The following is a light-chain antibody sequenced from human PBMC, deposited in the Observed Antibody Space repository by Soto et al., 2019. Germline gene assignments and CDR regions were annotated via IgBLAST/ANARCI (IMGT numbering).Light chain of an antibody. CDR1: HSISTW. CDR3: QQYNSYWT. V-gene: IGKV1-5*03. J-gene: IGKJ1*01. CDR2: NAS. Sequence: DIQMTQSPSTLSASVGDRVTLTCRASHSISTWLSWYQQKPGKAPKLLIYNASCLESGVPSRFSGSGSGTEFTLTISSLQPYDFANYYCQQYNSYWTFGQGTKVEIK.